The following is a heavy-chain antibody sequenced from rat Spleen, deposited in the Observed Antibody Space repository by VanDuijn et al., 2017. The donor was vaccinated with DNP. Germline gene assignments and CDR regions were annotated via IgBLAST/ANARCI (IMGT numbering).Heavy chain of an antibody. Sequence: EVQLVESDGGLVQPGRSLKLSCAASGFTFSDYYMAWVRQAPTKGLEWVATISYDGSSTYYRDSVKGRFTISRDNTKSTLYLQMDSLRSEDTATYYCARLRRGTMMVAYFDYWGQGVMVTVSS. CDR3: ARLRRGTMMVAYFDY. D-gene: IGHD1-12*02. CDR1: GFTFSDYY. V-gene: IGHV5-29*01. J-gene: IGHJ2*01. CDR2: ISYDGSST.